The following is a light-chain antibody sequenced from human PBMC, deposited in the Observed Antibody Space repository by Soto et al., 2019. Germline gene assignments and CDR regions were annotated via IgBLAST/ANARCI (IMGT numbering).Light chain of an antibody. V-gene: IGLV1-40*01. CDR1: SSNIGAGYA. Sequence: QSVLTRPPSVSGAPGQRVTISCTGSSSNIGAGYAVHWYRLLPGTAPKLLIYRNTIRPSGVPDRFSGSRSGTSASLAITGLQAEDEADYYCQSYDRSLSGVLFGGGTKLTVL. J-gene: IGLJ3*02. CDR2: RNT. CDR3: QSYDRSLSGVL.